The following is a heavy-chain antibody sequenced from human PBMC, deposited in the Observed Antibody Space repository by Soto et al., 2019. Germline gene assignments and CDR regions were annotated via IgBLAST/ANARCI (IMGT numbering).Heavy chain of an antibody. CDR3: AGRRGSCWYVDY. V-gene: IGHV1-69*12. CDR2: IIPIFGTA. D-gene: IGHD6-13*01. J-gene: IGHJ4*02. Sequence: QVQLVQSGAEVKKPGSSVKVSCKASGGTFSSYAISWVRQAPGQGLEWMGGIIPIFGTANYAQKFQGRVTITADEPTSRGDMELSSLRCEDTAVYYGAGRRGSCWYVDYWGQGSLVTVSS. CDR1: GGTFSSYA.